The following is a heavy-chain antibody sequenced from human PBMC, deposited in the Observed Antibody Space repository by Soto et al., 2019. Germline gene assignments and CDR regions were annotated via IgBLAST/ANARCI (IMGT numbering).Heavy chain of an antibody. CDR3: AKGPGSGYDHGSYFDY. Sequence: QVQLVESGGGVVQPGRSLRLSCAASGFTFSSYGMHGVRQAPGKGLEWVAVISYDGSNKYYADSVKGRFTISRDNSKHTLYLQMNNLIAEDKAVYYCAKGPGSGYDHGSYFDYWGQGILVTVSS. V-gene: IGHV3-30*18. J-gene: IGHJ4*02. D-gene: IGHD5-12*01. CDR1: GFTFSSYG. CDR2: ISYDGSNK.